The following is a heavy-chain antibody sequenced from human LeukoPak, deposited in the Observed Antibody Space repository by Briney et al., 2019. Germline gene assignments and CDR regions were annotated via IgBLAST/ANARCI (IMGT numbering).Heavy chain of an antibody. CDR2: IYYSGST. V-gene: IGHV4-59*01. J-gene: IGHJ4*02. CDR3: ARDRRGYFDY. Sequence: SETLSLTCTVSGGSISSYYWSWIRQPPGKGLAWIGYIYYSGSTNYNPSLKSRVTISVDTSKNQFSLKLSSVTAADTAVYYCARDRRGYFDYWGQGTLVTVSS. CDR1: GGSISSYY. D-gene: IGHD3-10*01.